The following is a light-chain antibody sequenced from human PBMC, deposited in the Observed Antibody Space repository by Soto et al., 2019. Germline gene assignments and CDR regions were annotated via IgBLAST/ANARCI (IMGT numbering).Light chain of an antibody. J-gene: IGKJ4*01. CDR3: QQSYSTRPT. CDR1: QNIDIY. CDR2: SAS. V-gene: IGKV1-39*01. Sequence: DIQMTQSPSSLSASVGDRVTITCRASQNIDIYLHWYQQKPGKAPKVLIYSASNLLSGVPSRFSGSGSETDYTLTISSLQPEDFATYYCQQSYSTRPTFGGGTKVDIK.